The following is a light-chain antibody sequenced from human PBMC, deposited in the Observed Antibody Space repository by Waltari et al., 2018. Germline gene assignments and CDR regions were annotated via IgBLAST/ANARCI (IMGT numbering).Light chain of an antibody. CDR2: AAS. CDR1: QSINSH. J-gene: IGKJ4*01. V-gene: IGKV1-39*01. Sequence: DIQMTQSPSTLSASVGDRVTITCRASQSINSHLNWYQQKVGKAPKLLIYAASSLQSGVPSRFSGSGSGTDFTLTISSLQPKDFATYFCQQSYTIPLTFGGGTKVDIK. CDR3: QQSYTIPLT.